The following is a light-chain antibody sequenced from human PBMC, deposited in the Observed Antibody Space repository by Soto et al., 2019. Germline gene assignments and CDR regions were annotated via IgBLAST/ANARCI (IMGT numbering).Light chain of an antibody. CDR2: EVS. V-gene: IGLV2-8*01. J-gene: IGLJ2*01. CDR1: SSDVGGYNY. Sequence: QAVVTQPPSASGSPGQSVAISCTGTSSDVGGYNYVSWYQQHPGKAPKLMIYEVSKRPSGVPDRFSGSKSGNTASLTVSGLQAEDEAEYYCNSYAGTNNYVVFGGGTKLTVL. CDR3: NSYAGTNNYVV.